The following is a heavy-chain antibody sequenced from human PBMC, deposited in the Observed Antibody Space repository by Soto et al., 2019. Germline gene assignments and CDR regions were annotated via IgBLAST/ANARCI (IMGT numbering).Heavy chain of an antibody. Sequence: SVKVSCKASGGTFSSYTISWVRQAPGQGLEWMGRIIPILGIANYAQKFQGRVTITTDKSTSTAYMELRSLRSEDTAVYYCARDFYQSSGYCDYWGQGTLVTVSS. J-gene: IGHJ4*02. CDR3: ARDFYQSSGYCDY. CDR2: IIPILGIA. D-gene: IGHD3-22*01. V-gene: IGHV1-69*02. CDR1: GGTFSSYT.